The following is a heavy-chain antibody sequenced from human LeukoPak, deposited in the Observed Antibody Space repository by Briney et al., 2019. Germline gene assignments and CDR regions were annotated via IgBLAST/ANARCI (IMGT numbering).Heavy chain of an antibody. CDR1: GFSFYTYG. J-gene: IGHJ4*02. CDR3: AKDHYYDSSGYSYLDY. V-gene: IGHV3-30*18. D-gene: IGHD3-22*01. Sequence: GTSLRLSCAVSGFSFYTYGIHWVRHAPGKGLEWVAVISYDGSNKYYADSVKGRFTISRDNSKNTLYLQMNSLRAEDTAVYYCAKDHYYDSSGYSYLDYWGQGTLVTVSS. CDR2: ISYDGSNK.